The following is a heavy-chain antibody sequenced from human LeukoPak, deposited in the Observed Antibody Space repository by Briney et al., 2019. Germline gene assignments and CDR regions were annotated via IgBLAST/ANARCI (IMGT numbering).Heavy chain of an antibody. CDR3: ARTPCSSTSCYRPWFDP. V-gene: IGHV4-59*01. D-gene: IGHD2-2*02. J-gene: IGHJ5*02. Sequence: SETLSLTCTVSGGSISSYYWSWIRQPPGKGLEWIGYIYYSGSTNYNPSLKSRVTISVDTSKNQFSLKLSSVTAADTAVYYCARTPCSSTSCYRPWFDPWGQGTLVTVSS. CDR2: IYYSGST. CDR1: GGSISSYY.